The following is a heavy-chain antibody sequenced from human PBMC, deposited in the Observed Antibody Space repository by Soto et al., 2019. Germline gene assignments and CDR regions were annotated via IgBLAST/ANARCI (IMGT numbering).Heavy chain of an antibody. J-gene: IGHJ4*02. D-gene: IGHD2-2*02. CDR2: ICSGGST. Sequence: PGGSLRLSCAASGFIVINTYMSWVRQAPGKGLEWVSFICSGGSTFYADSVKGRFTVSRDSSTNMLYLQMSSLTAEDTAVYYCVNALSSHTSDHYFGQGTLLTVSS. CDR1: GFIVINTY. CDR3: VNALSSHTSDHY. V-gene: IGHV3-66*01.